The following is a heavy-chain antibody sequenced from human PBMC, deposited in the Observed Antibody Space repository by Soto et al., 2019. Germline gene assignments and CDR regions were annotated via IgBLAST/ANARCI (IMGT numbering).Heavy chain of an antibody. Sequence: QVQLVQSGAEVKKPGSSVKVSCKASGGTFSSYAISWVRQAPGQGLEWMGGIIPIFGTANYAQKFQGRVTITADESTSTAYMELSSLGSEDTAVYYCASRGGDIVVVPAADYYYYYGMDVWGQGTTVTVSS. J-gene: IGHJ6*02. D-gene: IGHD2-2*01. V-gene: IGHV1-69*01. CDR1: GGTFSSYA. CDR3: ASRGGDIVVVPAADYYYYYGMDV. CDR2: IIPIFGTA.